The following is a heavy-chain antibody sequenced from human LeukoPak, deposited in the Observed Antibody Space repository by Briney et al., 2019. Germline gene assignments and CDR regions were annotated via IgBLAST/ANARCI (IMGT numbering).Heavy chain of an antibody. V-gene: IGHV3-21*01. J-gene: IGHJ4*02. CDR1: GFTFSSYS. CDR3: ASSRYDSSGYYGIIGY. D-gene: IGHD3-22*01. Sequence: GGSLRLSCAASGFTFSSYSMNWVRQAPGKGLEWVSSISSGSTYRYYADSVKGRFTISRDNAKNSLYLQMNSLRAEDTALYYCASSRYDSSGYYGIIGYWGQGTLVTVSS. CDR2: ISSGSTYR.